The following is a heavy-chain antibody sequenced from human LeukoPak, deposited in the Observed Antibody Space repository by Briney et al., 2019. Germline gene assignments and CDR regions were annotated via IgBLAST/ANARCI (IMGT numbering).Heavy chain of an antibody. CDR2: IYYSGST. CDR3: AGSYYYDQFDY. J-gene: IGHJ4*02. CDR1: GGSISSYY. D-gene: IGHD3-22*01. Sequence: SETLSLTCTVSGGSISSYYWSWIRQPPGEGLEWIGYIYYSGSTNYNPSLKSRVTISVDTSKNQFSLKLSSVTVADTAVYYCAGSYYYDQFDYWGQGTLVTVSS. V-gene: IGHV4-59*01.